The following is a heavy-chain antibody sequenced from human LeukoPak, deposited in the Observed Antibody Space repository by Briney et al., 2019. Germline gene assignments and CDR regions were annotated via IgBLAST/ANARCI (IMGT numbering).Heavy chain of an antibody. CDR2: IKQDGSEK. J-gene: IGHJ4*02. CDR3: ARDLRYSCRGGSCYPGGFDY. D-gene: IGHD2-15*01. CDR1: GFTFSSYW. Sequence: GGSLRLSCAASGFTFSSYWMSWVRQAPGKGLEWVANIKQDGSEKYYVDSVKGRFTISRDNAKNSLYLQMNSLRAEDTAVYYCARDLRYSCRGGSCYPGGFDYWGQGTLVTVSS. V-gene: IGHV3-7*04.